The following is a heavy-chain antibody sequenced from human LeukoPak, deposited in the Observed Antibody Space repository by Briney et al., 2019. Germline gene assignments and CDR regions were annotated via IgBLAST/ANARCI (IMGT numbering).Heavy chain of an antibody. CDR2: INPNSGGT. CDR1: GYTFTSYD. J-gene: IGHJ4*02. V-gene: IGHV1-2*06. D-gene: IGHD3-22*01. Sequence: ASVKVSCKASGYTFTSYDINWVRQATGQGLEWMGRINPNSGGTNYAQKFQGRVTMTRDTSISTAYMELSRLRSDDTAVYYCARDDRAVGYWGQGTLVTVSS. CDR3: ARDDRAVGY.